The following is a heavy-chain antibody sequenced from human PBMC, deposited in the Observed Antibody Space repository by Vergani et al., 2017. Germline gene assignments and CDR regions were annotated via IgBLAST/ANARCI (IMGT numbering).Heavy chain of an antibody. CDR3: AKAAGMSITVSATIDS. Sequence: QAKLVESGGGVVQPGGSLRLSCAASGFTFSNFGMHWVRQAPGKGLEWVALISHDGSESFYGTSVTGRLTISRDNSKNTLFLQLISLKAEDTSVYYCAKAAGMSITVSATIDSWGQGTLVLVSS. D-gene: IGHD3-10*02. CDR2: ISHDGSES. V-gene: IGHV3-30*18. J-gene: IGHJ4*02. CDR1: GFTFSNFG.